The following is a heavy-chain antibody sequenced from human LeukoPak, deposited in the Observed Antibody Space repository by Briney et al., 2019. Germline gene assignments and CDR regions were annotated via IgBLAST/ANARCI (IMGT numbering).Heavy chain of an antibody. D-gene: IGHD3-10*01. CDR2: IYYSGST. CDR1: GGSISSYY. J-gene: IGHJ4*02. CDR3: ARSYGSGSYFDS. Sequence: SETLSLTCTVSGGSISSYYWSWIRQPPGKGLEWIGYIYYSGSTNYNPSLKSRVTISVDTSKNQFSLKLSSVTAADTAVYYCARSYGSGSYFDSWGQGILVTVSS. V-gene: IGHV4-59*01.